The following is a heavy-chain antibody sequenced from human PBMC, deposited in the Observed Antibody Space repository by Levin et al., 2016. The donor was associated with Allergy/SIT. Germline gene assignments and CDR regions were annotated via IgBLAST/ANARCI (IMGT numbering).Heavy chain of an antibody. D-gene: IGHD6-19*01. CDR1: GDNVSANSVA. CDR3: ASATAGWNYFDL. Sequence: SCAISGDNVSANSVAWNWIRQSPSRGLEWLGRTYYSSKWFNDYAVFVKSRISINPDTSKNQVSLQLNSVTPEDTGVYYCASATAGWNYFDLWGQGTLVTVSS. V-gene: IGHV6-1*01. J-gene: IGHJ4*02. CDR2: TYYSSKWFN.